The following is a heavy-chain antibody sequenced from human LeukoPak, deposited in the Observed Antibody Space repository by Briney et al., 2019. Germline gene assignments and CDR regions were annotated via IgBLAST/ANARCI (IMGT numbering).Heavy chain of an antibody. CDR3: AKAATVGRPFDY. V-gene: IGHV3-23*01. D-gene: IGHD4-23*01. CDR1: GFTFSSDA. CDR2: ISGSGGST. J-gene: IGHJ4*02. Sequence: PGGSPRLSCAASGFTFSSDAMSWVRQAPGKGLEWVSAISGSGGSTYYADSVKGRFTISRDNSKDTLYLQMNSLRAEDTAVYYCAKAATVGRPFDYWGQGTLVTVSS.